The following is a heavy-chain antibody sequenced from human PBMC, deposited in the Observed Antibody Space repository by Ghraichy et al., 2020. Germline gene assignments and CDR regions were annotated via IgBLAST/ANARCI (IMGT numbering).Heavy chain of an antibody. CDR3: AKGTIYYDTRNYVDY. J-gene: IGHJ4*02. D-gene: IGHD3-22*01. CDR2: ISDSGGTT. CDR1: GFTFSSYA. V-gene: IGHV3-23*01. Sequence: GGSLRLSCAASGFTFSSYAMSWVRQTPGKGLEWVSGISDSGGTTYYTDSMKGRFTISRDNSKNTLYLQMNSLRAEDTALYYCAKGTIYYDTRNYVDYWGQKALVVVSS.